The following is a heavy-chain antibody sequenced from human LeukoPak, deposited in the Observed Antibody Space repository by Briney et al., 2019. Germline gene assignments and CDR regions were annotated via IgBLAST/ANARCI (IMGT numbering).Heavy chain of an antibody. CDR2: TSSSSSYI. Sequence: GGSLRLSCAASGFTFSSYSMNWVRQAPGKGLEWVSSTSSSSSYIYYAVSVKGRFTISRDNAKNSLYLQMNSLRAEDTAVYYCARAPAYYYDSSGSILDYWGQGTLVTVSS. V-gene: IGHV3-21*01. CDR3: ARAPAYYYDSSGSILDY. J-gene: IGHJ4*02. CDR1: GFTFSSYS. D-gene: IGHD3-22*01.